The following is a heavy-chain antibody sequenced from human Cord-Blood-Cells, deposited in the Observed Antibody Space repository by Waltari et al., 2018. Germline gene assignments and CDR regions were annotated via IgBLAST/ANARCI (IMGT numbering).Heavy chain of an antibody. CDR1: GGSFSGYY. CDR2: INHSGST. D-gene: IGHD7-27*01. Sequence: QVQLQQWGAGLLKPSETLSLTCAVHGGSFSGYYWSWIRQPPGKGLEWIGEINHSGSTNYNPSLKSRVTISVDTSKNQFSLKLSSVTAADTAVYYCARANWGKRAFDIWGQGTMVTVSS. V-gene: IGHV4-34*01. J-gene: IGHJ3*02. CDR3: ARANWGKRAFDI.